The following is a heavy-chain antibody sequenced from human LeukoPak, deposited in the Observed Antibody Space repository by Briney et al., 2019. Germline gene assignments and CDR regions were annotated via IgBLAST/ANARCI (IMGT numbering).Heavy chain of an antibody. CDR2: IYYSGST. J-gene: IGHJ6*03. CDR3: ARDSGSYPDYYYYMDV. Sequence: SETLSLTCTVSGGSISSSSYYWGWIRQSPGKGLEWIGSIYYSGSTYYNPSLKSRVTISVDTSKNQFSLKLSSVTAADTAVYYCARDSGSYPDYYYYMDVWGKGTTVTISS. CDR1: GGSISSSSYY. D-gene: IGHD3-10*01. V-gene: IGHV4-39*01.